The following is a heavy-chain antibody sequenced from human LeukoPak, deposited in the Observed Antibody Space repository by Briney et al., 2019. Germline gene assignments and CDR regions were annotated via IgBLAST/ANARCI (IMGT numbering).Heavy chain of an antibody. CDR2: IDSGGRT. CDR1: GFTFSIYS. D-gene: IGHD1-26*01. Sequence: GGSLRLSCVASGFTFSIYSMSWVRQAPGKGLEWVSNIDSGGRTYFGDSVKGRFTISRDDSKNTLYLQMSSLRGEDTAVYYCAKDQRWESPHYLDSWGQGTLVTVSS. CDR3: AKDQRWESPHYLDS. V-gene: IGHV3-23*01. J-gene: IGHJ4*02.